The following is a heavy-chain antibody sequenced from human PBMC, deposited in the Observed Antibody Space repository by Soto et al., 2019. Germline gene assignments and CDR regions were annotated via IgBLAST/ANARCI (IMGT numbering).Heavy chain of an antibody. D-gene: IGHD2-8*02. J-gene: IGHJ4*02. V-gene: IGHV4-30-4*01. Sequence: QVQLQESGPGLVKPAQTLSLTCTVSGGSISSGDDYWSWIRQPPGKGLEWIGYIHYSGSTYYSPSRTSRLTISVDTAKNQFSLKLSSVTAADTAVYYCARRTGRFTGGNPHLLFDYWGQGTLVTVSS. CDR3: ARRTGRFTGGNPHLLFDY. CDR1: GGSISSGDDY. CDR2: IHYSGST.